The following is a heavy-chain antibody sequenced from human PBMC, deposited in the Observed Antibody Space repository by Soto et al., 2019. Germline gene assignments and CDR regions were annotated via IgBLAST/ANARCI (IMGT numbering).Heavy chain of an antibody. CDR3: AWSIAARPSYYGMDV. CDR2: IYYSGST. D-gene: IGHD6-6*01. CDR1: GGSISSGGYY. Sequence: QVQLQESGPGLVKPSQTLSLTCTVSGGSISSGGYYWSWIRQHPGKGLEWIGYIYYSGSTYYNPSLKGRVTISVDTSKNQFSLKLSSVTAADTAVYYCAWSIAARPSYYGMDVWGQGTTVTVSS. V-gene: IGHV4-31*03. J-gene: IGHJ6*02.